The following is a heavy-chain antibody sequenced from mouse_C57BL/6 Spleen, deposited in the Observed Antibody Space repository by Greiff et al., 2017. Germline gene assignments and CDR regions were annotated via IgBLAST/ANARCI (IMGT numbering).Heavy chain of an antibody. CDR3: ARSRSTMDTTGFAY. J-gene: IGHJ3*01. D-gene: IGHD2-2*01. V-gene: IGHV1-81*01. CDR1: GYTFTSYG. Sequence: VQLQQSGAELARPGASVKLSCKASGYTFTSYGISWVKQRTGQGLEWIGEIYPRSGNTYYNEKFKGKAPLTAAKSSSTAYMELRSLTSEDSAVDFGARSRSTMDTTGFAYWGQGTLVTVAA. CDR2: IYPRSGNT.